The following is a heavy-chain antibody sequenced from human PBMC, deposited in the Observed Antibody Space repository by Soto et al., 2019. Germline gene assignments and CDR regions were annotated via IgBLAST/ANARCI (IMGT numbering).Heavy chain of an antibody. D-gene: IGHD1-1*01. Sequence: SGPTLVNPTQTLKLTCTFSGFSLSTSGMRVSWIRQPPGKALEWLARIDWDDDKFYSTTLKTRLTISKDISKNQVVLTMTNMDPVDTATYYCAKTGTDGSWFDPWGLGTLVTVSS. CDR3: AKTGTDGSWFDP. J-gene: IGHJ5*02. V-gene: IGHV2-70*04. CDR1: GFSLSTSGMR. CDR2: IDWDDDK.